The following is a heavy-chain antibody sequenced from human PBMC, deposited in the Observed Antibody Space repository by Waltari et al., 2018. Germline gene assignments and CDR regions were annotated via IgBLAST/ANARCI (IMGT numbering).Heavy chain of an antibody. CDR2: IRSQRDGGTI. CDR3: GGGGLDGAAY. V-gene: IGHV3-15*05. J-gene: IGHJ4*02. Sequence: EVRLVESGGGLLEPGESLTISCEGSGFTFKNAWMSWVRQDPGRGLEWVGRIRSQRDGGTIDYAESVKGRFTISRDNAKNTLYLQMNSLRVEDTAVYYCGGGGLDGAAYWGQGTLVNVSS. CDR1: GFTFKNAW. D-gene: IGHD3-16*01.